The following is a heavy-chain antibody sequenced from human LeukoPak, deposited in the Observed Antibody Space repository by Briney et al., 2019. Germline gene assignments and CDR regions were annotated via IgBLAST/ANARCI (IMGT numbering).Heavy chain of an antibody. CDR3: ARSVSAYAGRGWFDP. V-gene: IGHV4-39*07. Sequence: PSETLSLTCSVSGGSTRSLGYSWGWIRQPPGKGLEWIASMYYTGTTYYNPSLKSRVTMSVDTSKNQFSLKLTSVTAADTAVFYCARSVSAYAGRGWFDPWGQGTLVTVSS. D-gene: IGHD5-12*01. CDR2: MYYTGTT. J-gene: IGHJ5*02. CDR1: GGSTRSLGYS.